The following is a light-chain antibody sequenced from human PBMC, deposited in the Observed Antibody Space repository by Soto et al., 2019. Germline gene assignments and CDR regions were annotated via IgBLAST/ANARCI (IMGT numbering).Light chain of an antibody. J-gene: IGKJ1*01. CDR3: QQYENWPRT. V-gene: IGKV1-27*01. CDR2: AAS. Sequence: ILMTQSPSSLSAFVGDRVTITCRASQDIGNFLAWYQQKPGKVPKLLIYAASTLQSGVPSRFSGSGSGTEFTLTISSLESDDFAVYYCQQYENWPRTFGQGTKVDIK. CDR1: QDIGNF.